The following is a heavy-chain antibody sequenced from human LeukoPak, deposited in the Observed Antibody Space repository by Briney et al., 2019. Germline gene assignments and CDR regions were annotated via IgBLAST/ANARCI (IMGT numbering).Heavy chain of an antibody. V-gene: IGHV3-15*01. J-gene: IGHJ4*02. CDR1: GFTFSSYA. Sequence: GGSLRLSCAASGFTFSSYAMHWVRQAPGKGLEWVGRIKSKTDGGTTDYAAPVKGRFTISRDDSKNTLYLQMNSLKTEDTAVYYCTTDSSSFLLDYWGQGTLVTVSS. CDR2: IKSKTDGGTT. CDR3: TTDSSSFLLDY. D-gene: IGHD6-6*01.